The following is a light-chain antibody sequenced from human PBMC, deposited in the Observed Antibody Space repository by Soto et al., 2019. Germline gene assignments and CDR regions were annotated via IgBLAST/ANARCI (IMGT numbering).Light chain of an antibody. Sequence: DIQMTQSPSTLSGSVVDRVTITCLASQTISSWLAWYQQKKGKAPKLLIYKASTLKSGVPSRFSGSGYGTDFNLTISSLETEDSAVYYCQDSSTSPWPFGQGTKVDIK. J-gene: IGKJ1*01. CDR3: QDSSTSPWP. V-gene: IGKV1-5*03. CDR1: QTISSW. CDR2: KAS.